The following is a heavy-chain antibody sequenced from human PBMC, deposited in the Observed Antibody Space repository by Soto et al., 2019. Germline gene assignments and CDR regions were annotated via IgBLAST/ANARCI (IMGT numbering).Heavy chain of an antibody. V-gene: IGHV5-10-1*01. D-gene: IGHD3-3*01. CDR3: ARADFWSGTQTNYFYYYGMDV. Sequence: GESLKISCKGSGYSFTSYWISWVRQMPGKGLEWMGRIDPSDSYTNYSPSFQGHVTISADKSISTAYLQWSSLKASDTAMYYCARADFWSGTQTNYFYYYGMDVWGQGTTVTVSS. CDR2: IDPSDSYT. CDR1: GYSFTSYW. J-gene: IGHJ6*02.